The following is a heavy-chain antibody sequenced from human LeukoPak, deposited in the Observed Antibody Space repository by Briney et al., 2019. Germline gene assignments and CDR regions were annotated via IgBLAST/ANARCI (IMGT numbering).Heavy chain of an antibody. D-gene: IGHD6-6*01. CDR2: IIPIFGTA. J-gene: IGHJ5*02. CDR1: GGTFSSYA. Sequence: SVKVSCKASGGTFSSYAISWVRQAPGQGLEWMGGIIPIFGTANYAQKFQGRVTITADESTSTAYMELSSLRSEDTAVYYCARVRVVRTPSRESEYSRAPFDPWGQGTLVTVSS. V-gene: IGHV1-69*13. CDR3: ARVRVVRTPSRESEYSRAPFDP.